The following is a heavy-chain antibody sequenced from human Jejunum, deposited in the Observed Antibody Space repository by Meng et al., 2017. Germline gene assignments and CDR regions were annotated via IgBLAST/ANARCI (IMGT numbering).Heavy chain of an antibody. Sequence: GESLKISCAASGFTVTTYEMNWVRQAPGKGLEWISYMSETGARIFYAESVKGRFTISRDNAKNSLYLQMNRLKAADTAVYYCARASQDSMAVWGQGTTVTVSS. J-gene: IGHJ6*02. CDR2: MSETGARI. V-gene: IGHV3-48*03. CDR1: GFTVTTYE. CDR3: ARASQDSMAV.